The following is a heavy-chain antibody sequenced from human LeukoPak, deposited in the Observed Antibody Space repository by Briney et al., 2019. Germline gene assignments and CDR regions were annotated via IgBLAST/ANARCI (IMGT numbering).Heavy chain of an antibody. CDR3: VRDPHPCGGDCYTNGAFDI. V-gene: IGHV1-8*02. Sequence: ASVKVSCKASGYTITSFDINWVRQAPGHGLEWMGYINPNSGNTGYAQKFQGRVTITRETSISTVYMELTSLTSEDSAMYYCVRDPHPCGGDCYTNGAFDIWGQGTMVTVSS. D-gene: IGHD2-21*02. CDR2: INPNSGNT. J-gene: IGHJ3*02. CDR1: GYTITSFD.